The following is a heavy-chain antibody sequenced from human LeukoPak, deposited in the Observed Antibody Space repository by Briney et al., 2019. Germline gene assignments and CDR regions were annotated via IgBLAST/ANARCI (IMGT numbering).Heavy chain of an antibody. CDR2: IRHDGSDK. V-gene: IGHV3-30*02. CDR3: VKDQPVAHY. CDR1: GFTFNDFG. Sequence: GGSLRLSCAASGFTFNDFGMHWVRQAPGKGLEWVTFIRHDGSDKFYIDSVKGRFTISRDMSKNTLYLQMTSLRPEDTAVYYCVKDQPVAHYWGPGTLVTVSS. J-gene: IGHJ4*02. D-gene: IGHD6-19*01.